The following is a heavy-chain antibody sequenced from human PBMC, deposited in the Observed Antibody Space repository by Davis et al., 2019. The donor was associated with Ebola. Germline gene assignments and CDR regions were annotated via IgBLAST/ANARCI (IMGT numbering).Heavy chain of an antibody. CDR2: IGSRTDST. V-gene: IGHV3-21*01. J-gene: IGHJ4*02. D-gene: IGHD6-6*01. CDR3: ARDGSNSYFDY. CDR1: GFIISSHS. Sequence: GESLKISCAASGFIISSHSMNWVRQAPGKGLEWDSSIGSRTDSTYHADSVKGRFTISRDNAKNSLYLQMNSLRAEDTAMYYCARDGSNSYFDYWGQGNLVTVSS.